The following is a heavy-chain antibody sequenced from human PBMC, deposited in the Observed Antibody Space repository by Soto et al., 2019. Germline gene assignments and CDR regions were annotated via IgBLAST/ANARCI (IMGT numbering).Heavy chain of an antibody. CDR2: IYYSGST. J-gene: IGHJ4*02. Sequence: PSETLSLTCTVSGGSISSSSYYWGWIRQPPGKGLEWIGSIYYSGSTYYNPSLKSRVTISVDTSKNQFSLKLSSVTAADTAVYYCARVGSGYDSYYFDYWGQGTLVTVSS. D-gene: IGHD5-12*01. CDR3: ARVGSGYDSYYFDY. V-gene: IGHV4-39*01. CDR1: GGSISSSSYY.